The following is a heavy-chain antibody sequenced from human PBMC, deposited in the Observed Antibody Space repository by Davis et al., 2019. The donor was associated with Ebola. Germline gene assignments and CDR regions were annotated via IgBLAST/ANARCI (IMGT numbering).Heavy chain of an antibody. Sequence: AASVKVSCKASGYTFTRYGISWVRQAPGQRLEWMGWISAYNGHTNYAQKFQGRVTMTTDTSTSTAYMELRSLRSDDTAVYYCARDLGMINYYYMDVWGKGTTVTVSS. CDR2: ISAYNGHT. D-gene: IGHD3-16*01. V-gene: IGHV1-18*04. J-gene: IGHJ6*03. CDR1: GYTFTRYG. CDR3: ARDLGMINYYYMDV.